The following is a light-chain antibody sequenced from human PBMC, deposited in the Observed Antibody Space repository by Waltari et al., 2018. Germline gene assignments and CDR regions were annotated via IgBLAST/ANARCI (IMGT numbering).Light chain of an antibody. V-gene: IGLV2-18*02. Sequence: YPMPPGTAPKHMISEVSNRPSGVPDRFSGSKSGNTASLTISGLQPEDEADYYCNSFTTSTTWVFGGGTRVTVL. J-gene: IGLJ3*02. CDR3: NSFTTSTTWV. CDR2: EVS.